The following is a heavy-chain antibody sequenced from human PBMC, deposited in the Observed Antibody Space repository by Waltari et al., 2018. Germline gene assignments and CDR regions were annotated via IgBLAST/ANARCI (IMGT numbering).Heavy chain of an antibody. J-gene: IGHJ5*02. CDR2: INPNSGGT. Sequence: QVQLVQSGAEVKKPGASVTVSCKASGYTFTGHYMHWVRPAPGQGLEWMGRINPNSGGTNYAQKFQGRVTMTRDTSISTAYMELSRLRSDDTAVYYCAREPGYSGLPWGQGTLVTVSS. CDR1: GYTFTGHY. D-gene: IGHD5-12*01. CDR3: AREPGYSGLP. V-gene: IGHV1-2*06.